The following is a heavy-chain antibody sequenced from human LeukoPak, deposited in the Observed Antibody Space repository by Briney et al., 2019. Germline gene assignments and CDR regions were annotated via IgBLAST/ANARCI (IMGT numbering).Heavy chain of an antibody. Sequence: GGSLRLSCAASGFTFSSYWMHWVRQAPGKGLVWVSRINSDGSSTSYADSVKGRFTISRDNSKNTLYLQMNSLRAEDTAVYYCAKTYGANGGDAFDIWGQGTMVTVSS. CDR3: AKTYGANGGDAFDI. CDR1: GFTFSSYW. V-gene: IGHV3-74*01. J-gene: IGHJ3*02. D-gene: IGHD4-17*01. CDR2: INSDGSST.